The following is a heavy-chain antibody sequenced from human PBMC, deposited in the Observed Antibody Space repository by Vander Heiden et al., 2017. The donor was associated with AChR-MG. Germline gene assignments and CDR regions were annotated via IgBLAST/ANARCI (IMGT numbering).Heavy chain of an antibody. Sequence: QVQLVQSGAEVEKPGASVKVSCKASGYTFSGYYLHWARQAPGRGLEWMGWINPHNGGTNYAQKFQGRVSITRDTSISTAYMELSGLKSDDTAVYYCARDRSAYGSGWNYWYFDLWGRGTLVTVSS. CDR2: INPHNGGT. V-gene: IGHV1-2*02. CDR1: GYTFSGYY. J-gene: IGHJ2*01. D-gene: IGHD6-19*01. CDR3: ARDRSAYGSGWNYWYFDL.